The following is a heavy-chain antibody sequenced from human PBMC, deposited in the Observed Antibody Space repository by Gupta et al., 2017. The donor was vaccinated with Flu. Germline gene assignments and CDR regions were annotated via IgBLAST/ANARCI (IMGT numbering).Heavy chain of an antibody. D-gene: IGHD3-16*01. CDR2: IYYSGST. J-gene: IGHJ6*02. CDR3: ARARGVMAPYYYGMDV. V-gene: IGHV4-59*01. CDR1: GGSISSYY. Sequence: QVQLQESGPGLVKPSETLSLTCTVSGGSISSYYWSWIRQPPGKGLEWIGYIYYSGSTNYNPSLKSRVTISVDTSKNQFSLKLSSVTAADTAVYYCARARGVMAPYYYGMDVWGQGTTVTVSS.